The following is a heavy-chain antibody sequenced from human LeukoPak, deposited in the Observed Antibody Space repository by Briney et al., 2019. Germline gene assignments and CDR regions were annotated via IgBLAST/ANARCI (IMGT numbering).Heavy chain of an antibody. CDR2: IYYSGST. CDR1: GGSISSGGYY. D-gene: IGHD5-12*01. J-gene: IGHJ3*02. V-gene: IGHV4-31*03. CDR3: ARDGIRVATAGI. Sequence: PSQTLSLTCTVSGGSISSGGYYWSWIRQHPGKGLEWIGYIYYSGSTYYNPSLKSRVTISVDTSKNQFSLKLSSVTAADTAVYYCARDGIRVATAGIWGQGTMVTVSS.